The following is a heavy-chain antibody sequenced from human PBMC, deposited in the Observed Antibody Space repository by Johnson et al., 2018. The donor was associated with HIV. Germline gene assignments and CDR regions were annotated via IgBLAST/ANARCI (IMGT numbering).Heavy chain of an antibody. CDR1: GFTFSSYA. J-gene: IGHJ3*02. CDR2: ISGGGANT. CDR3: ATHQPDAFDI. Sequence: VQLVESGGGLVQPGGSLRLSCATSGFTFSSYAMSWVRQAPGKGLEWVSTISGGGANTYYADSVKGRFTISRDSSKNTLYLQMNSLRAEDTAVYYCATHQPDAFDIWGQGTMVTVSS. V-gene: IGHV3-23*04.